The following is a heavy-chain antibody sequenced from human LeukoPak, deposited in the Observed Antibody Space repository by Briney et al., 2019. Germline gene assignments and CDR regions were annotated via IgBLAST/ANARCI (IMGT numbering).Heavy chain of an antibody. CDR1: GYTFTSYG. V-gene: IGHV1-18*01. J-gene: IGHJ4*02. CDR3: ARVWFGELLFPPGY. Sequence: ASVKVSCKASGYTFTSYGISWVRQAPGQGLEWMGWISAYNGNTNYAQKLQGRVTMTTDTSTSTAYMELRSLRSDDTAVYYCARVWFGELLFPPGYWGQGTLVTVSS. D-gene: IGHD3-10*01. CDR2: ISAYNGNT.